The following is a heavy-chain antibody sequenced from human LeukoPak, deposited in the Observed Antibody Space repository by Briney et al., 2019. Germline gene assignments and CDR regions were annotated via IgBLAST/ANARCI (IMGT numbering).Heavy chain of an antibody. CDR1: GFTFDDYG. V-gene: IGHV3-20*04. CDR2: INWNCGST. J-gene: IGHJ4*02. Sequence: PGGSLRLSCAASGFTFDDYGMSWVRQAPGKGLEWVSGINWNCGSTVYADSVKGRFTIARDNAKNSLYLQMSSLRAEDTAVYYCARDGERGELSLYMDYWGQGTLVTVSS. D-gene: IGHD3-16*02. CDR3: ARDGERGELSLYMDY.